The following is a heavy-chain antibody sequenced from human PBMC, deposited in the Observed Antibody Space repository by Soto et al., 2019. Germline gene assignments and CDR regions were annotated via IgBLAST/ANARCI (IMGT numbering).Heavy chain of an antibody. D-gene: IGHD3-10*01. CDR1: GFTFSSYD. V-gene: IGHV3-13*01. CDR3: ARDSYGSGRWYYYYYGMDV. CDR2: IGTAGDT. J-gene: IGHJ6*02. Sequence: TGGSLRLSCAASGFTFSSYDMHWVRQATGKGLEWVSAIGTAGDTYYPGSVKGRFTISRENAKNSLYLQMNSLRAEDTAVYYCARDSYGSGRWYYYYYGMDVWGQGTTVTVSS.